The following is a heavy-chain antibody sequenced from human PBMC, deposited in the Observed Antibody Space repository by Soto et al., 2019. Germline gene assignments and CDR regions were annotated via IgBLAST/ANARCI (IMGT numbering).Heavy chain of an antibody. CDR3: ARFLGLPRGPFDY. CDR2: IYSGGST. J-gene: IGHJ4*02. D-gene: IGHD3-16*01. V-gene: IGHV3-53*01. CDR1: GYTVRSDY. Sequence: EVQLVESGGGLIQPGGSLRLSCAACGYTVRSDYMSWVRQAPGKGLEWVSVIYSGGSTYYADSVKGRFTISRDNSKNTLYLQMNSLRAEDTAVYYCARFLGLPRGPFDYWGQGTLVTVSS.